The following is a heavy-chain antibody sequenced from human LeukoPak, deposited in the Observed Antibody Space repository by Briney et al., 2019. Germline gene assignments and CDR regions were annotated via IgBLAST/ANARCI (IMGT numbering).Heavy chain of an antibody. V-gene: IGHV4-59*01. Sequence: SETLSLTCTVSGGSISSYYWSWIRQPPGKGLEWIGYIYYSGSTNYNPSLKSRVTISVETSKNQCSLKLSSVTAADTAVYYCARGSIALAVATDYWGQGTLVTVSS. J-gene: IGHJ4*02. D-gene: IGHD6-19*01. CDR3: ARGSIALAVATDY. CDR1: GGSISSYY. CDR2: IYYSGST.